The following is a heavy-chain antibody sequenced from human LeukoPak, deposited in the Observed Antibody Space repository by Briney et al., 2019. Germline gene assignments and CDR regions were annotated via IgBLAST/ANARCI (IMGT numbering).Heavy chain of an antibody. V-gene: IGHV3-21*01. CDR3: AKDTGERLGILTGYYKSRKSYFDY. CDR2: ISSGTSYI. Sequence: GGSLRLSCAASGFTFSSYSMNWVRQAPGKGLEWVSSISSGTSYIYYADSVKGRFTISRDNAKNSLYLQMNSLRAEDTAVYYCAKDTGERLGILTGYYKSRKSYFDYWGQGTLVTVSS. CDR1: GFTFSSYS. D-gene: IGHD3-9*01. J-gene: IGHJ4*02.